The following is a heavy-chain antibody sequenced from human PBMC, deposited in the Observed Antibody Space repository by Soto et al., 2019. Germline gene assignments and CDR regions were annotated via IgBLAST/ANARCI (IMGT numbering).Heavy chain of an antibody. CDR1: GGSISSGDYY. CDR3: ARVSGYYYYSGMDV. Sequence: QVQLQESGPGLVKPSQTLSLTCTVSGGSISSGDYYWSWIRKPPGKGLEWIGYIYYSGSTYYNPSLKSRVTITVDTSKNQFSLKLSSVTAADTAVYYCARVSGYYYYSGMDVWGQGTTVTVSS. V-gene: IGHV4-30-4*01. J-gene: IGHJ6*02. CDR2: IYYSGST. D-gene: IGHD3-10*01.